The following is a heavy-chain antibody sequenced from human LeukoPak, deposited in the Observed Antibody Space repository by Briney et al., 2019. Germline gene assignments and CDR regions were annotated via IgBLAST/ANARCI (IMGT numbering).Heavy chain of an antibody. V-gene: IGHV3-23*01. D-gene: IGHD2/OR15-2a*01. Sequence: GGSLRLSCAASGFTFNSYAVSWVRQAPGKGLEWVSGITGSDASTYYADSVKGRFTISRDNSKNTLYLQMNSLRAEDTAVYYCAKHRSAVLISHFDYWGQGTLVTVSS. CDR3: AKHRSAVLISHFDY. CDR2: ITGSDAST. J-gene: IGHJ4*02. CDR1: GFTFNSYA.